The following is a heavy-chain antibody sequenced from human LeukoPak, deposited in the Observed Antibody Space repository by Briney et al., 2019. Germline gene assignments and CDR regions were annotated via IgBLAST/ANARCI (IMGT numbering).Heavy chain of an antibody. Sequence: GESLQISCQGSGYSFPNYWIAWVRPMPGKGLEWVGIIYPGDSDTRYSPSFQGQVTISAHKSISTAYLQWSSLKASDTAMYYCARCPYDEAWFDSWGQGTLLTVSS. CDR2: IYPGDSDT. V-gene: IGHV5-51*01. J-gene: IGHJ5*01. CDR3: ARCPYDEAWFDS. D-gene: IGHD5-12*01. CDR1: GYSFPNYW.